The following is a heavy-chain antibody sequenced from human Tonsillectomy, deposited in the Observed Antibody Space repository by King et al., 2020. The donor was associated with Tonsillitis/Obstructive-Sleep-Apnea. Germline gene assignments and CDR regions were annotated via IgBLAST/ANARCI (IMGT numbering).Heavy chain of an antibody. CDR2: IYYSGST. CDR3: ASNPGYSYACFDP. V-gene: IGHV4-59*08. J-gene: IGHJ5*02. D-gene: IGHD5-18*01. Sequence: VQLQESGPGLVKPSETLSLTCTVSGGSISSYYWSWIRQPPGKGLEWIGYIYYSGSTNYNPSLKSRVTISVDTSKNQFSLKLSSVTAADTAVYYCASNPGYSYACFDPWGQGTLVTVSS. CDR1: GGSISSYY.